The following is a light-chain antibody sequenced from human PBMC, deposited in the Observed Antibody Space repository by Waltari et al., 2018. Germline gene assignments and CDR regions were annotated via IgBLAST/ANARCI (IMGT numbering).Light chain of an antibody. CDR2: KAS. J-gene: IGKJ1*01. CDR3: QQYKSYKT. CDR1: QDIRSW. Sequence: DIQMTQSPSTLSASVGDRITITCRASQDIRSWLAWYQQKPGKAPELLIYKASTLHGGVPSRFSGSGSGTEFTFTISSLQPDDFATYYCQQYKSYKTFGQGTRVEIK. V-gene: IGKV1-5*03.